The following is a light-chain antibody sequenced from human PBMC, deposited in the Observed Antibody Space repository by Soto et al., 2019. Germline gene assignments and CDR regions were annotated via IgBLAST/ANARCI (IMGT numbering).Light chain of an antibody. CDR1: QRVRCS. CDR2: DAS. Sequence: EIVLTQSPATLSLSPGERSTLSCRARQRVRCSLAWDQQKPGQAPRLLIYDASNRATGIPAMFSGRGSGTDLTLTSSNLESEEFAVYYCQQRSNGPLSLTFGGGTKGEIK. V-gene: IGKV3-11*01. J-gene: IGKJ4*01. CDR3: QQRSNGPLSLT.